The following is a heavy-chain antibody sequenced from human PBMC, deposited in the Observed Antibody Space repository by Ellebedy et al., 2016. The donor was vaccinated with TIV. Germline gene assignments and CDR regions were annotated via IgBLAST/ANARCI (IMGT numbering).Heavy chain of an antibody. CDR1: GGSFSGYY. V-gene: IGHV4-34*01. Sequence: SETLSLXCAVYGGSFSGYYWIWIRQPPGKGLEWIGEIDHSGSTNYNSSLKSRITISVDTPKNQFSLRLSSVTAADTAVYYCARARARFLAPSDYWGQGTLVTVSS. J-gene: IGHJ4*02. CDR3: ARARARFLAPSDY. CDR2: IDHSGST. D-gene: IGHD3-3*01.